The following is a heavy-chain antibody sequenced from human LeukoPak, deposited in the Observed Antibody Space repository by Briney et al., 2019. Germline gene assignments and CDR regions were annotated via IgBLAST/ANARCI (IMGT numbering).Heavy chain of an antibody. CDR1: GFTFSSYE. CDR3: ARENYDTSGFFLSPEYFQH. Sequence: GGSLRLSCAASGFTFSSYEMNWVRQAPGKGLEWVSYISSSGSTIYYADSVEGRFTISRDNAKNSLYPQMNSLRAEDTAVYYCARENYDTSGFFLSPEYFQHWGQGTLVTVFS. V-gene: IGHV3-48*03. D-gene: IGHD3-22*01. CDR2: ISSSGSTI. J-gene: IGHJ1*01.